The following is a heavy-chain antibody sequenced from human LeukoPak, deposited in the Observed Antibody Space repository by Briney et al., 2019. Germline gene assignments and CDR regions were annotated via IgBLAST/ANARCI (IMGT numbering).Heavy chain of an antibody. CDR2: ISGSGGST. V-gene: IGHV3-23*01. D-gene: IGHD3-22*01. J-gene: IGHJ1*01. CDR1: GFTFSSYA. Sequence: GGSLRLSCAASGFTFSSYAMSWVRQAPGKGLEWVSAISGSGGSTYYADSVKGRFTISRDNSKNTLYLQMNSLRAEDTAVYYCAKTPYYYDSSGYYYVPRAEYFQHWGQGTLVTVSS. CDR3: AKTPYYYDSSGYYYVPRAEYFQH.